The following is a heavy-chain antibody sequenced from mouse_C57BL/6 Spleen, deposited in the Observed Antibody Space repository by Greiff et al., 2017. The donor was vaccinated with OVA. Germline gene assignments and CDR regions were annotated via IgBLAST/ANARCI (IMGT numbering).Heavy chain of an antibody. J-gene: IGHJ1*03. CDR2: ISNGGGST. CDR1: GFTFSDYY. V-gene: IGHV5-12*01. D-gene: IGHD1-1*01. Sequence: EVHLVESGGGLVQPGGSLKLSCAASGFTFSDYYMYWVRQTPEKRLEWVAYISNGGGSTYYPDTVKGRFTISRDNAKNTLYLQMSRLKSEDTAMYYCARRYYGSHWYFDVWGTGTTVTVSS. CDR3: ARRYYGSHWYFDV.